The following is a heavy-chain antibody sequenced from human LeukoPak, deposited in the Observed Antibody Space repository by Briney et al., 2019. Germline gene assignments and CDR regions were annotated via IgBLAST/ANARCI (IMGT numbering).Heavy chain of an antibody. CDR2: INPSGGST. CDR1: GYTFTSYY. V-gene: IGHV1-46*01. D-gene: IGHD1-1*01. CDR3: ARILGTTGLGYYFDY. J-gene: IGHJ4*02. Sequence: ASVKVSCKASGYTFTSYYMHWVRQAPGQGLEWMGIINPSGGSTSYAQKFQGRVTMTTDTSTSTAYMELRSLRSDDTAVYYCARILGTTGLGYYFDYWGQGTLVTVSS.